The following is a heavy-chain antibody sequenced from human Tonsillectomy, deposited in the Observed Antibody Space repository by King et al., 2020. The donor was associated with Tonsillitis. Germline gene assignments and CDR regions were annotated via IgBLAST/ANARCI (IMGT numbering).Heavy chain of an antibody. CDR2: IIPTLRIT. CDR3: ARDLDYDDNSGPEDY. D-gene: IGHD4-23*01. CDR1: RGTIRGRA. Sequence: VQLVQSGAEVKKPGSSVKVSCTASRGTIRGRAISWVRQAPGQGLEWMGNIIPTLRITRYARRFQGRVTITADTSTNTAYMELSGLRSEDTAVYFCARDLDYDDNSGPEDYWGQGTLIIVSS. J-gene: IGHJ4*02. V-gene: IGHV1-69*09.